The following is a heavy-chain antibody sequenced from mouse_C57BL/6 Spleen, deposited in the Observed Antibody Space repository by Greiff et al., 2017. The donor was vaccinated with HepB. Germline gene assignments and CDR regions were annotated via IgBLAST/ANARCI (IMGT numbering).Heavy chain of an antibody. Sequence: EVKVVESGGGLVKPGGSLKLSCAASGFTFSSYAMSWVRQTPEKRLEWVATISDGGSYTYYPDNVKGRFTISRDNAKNNLYLQMSHLKSEDTAMYYCAREGNYFAYWGQGTLVTVSA. CDR3: AREGNYFAY. J-gene: IGHJ3*01. CDR1: GFTFSSYA. CDR2: ISDGGSYT. V-gene: IGHV5-4*01. D-gene: IGHD2-1*01.